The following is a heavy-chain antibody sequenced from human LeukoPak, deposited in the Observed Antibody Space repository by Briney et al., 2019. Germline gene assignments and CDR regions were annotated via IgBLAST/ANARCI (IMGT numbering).Heavy chain of an antibody. J-gene: IGHJ4*02. D-gene: IGHD2-2*01. Sequence: ASVKVSCKASGYTFTSYYMHWVRQAPRQGLEWMGWISAYNGNTNYAQKLQGRVTMTTDTSTSTAYMELRSLRSDDTAVYYCARVPGFCSSTSCYLGYWGQGTLVTVSS. V-gene: IGHV1-18*04. CDR3: ARVPGFCSSTSCYLGY. CDR2: ISAYNGNT. CDR1: GYTFTSYY.